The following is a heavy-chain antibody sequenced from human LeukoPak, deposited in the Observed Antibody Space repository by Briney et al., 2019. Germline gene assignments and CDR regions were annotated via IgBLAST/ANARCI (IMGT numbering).Heavy chain of an antibody. V-gene: IGHV3-74*01. J-gene: IGHJ4*02. CDR2: VSSDGTGT. CDR3: ARAYGGNLLDH. Sequence: GGSLRLSCAVSGFTFSPYWMHWVRQAPGRGLVWVSRVSSDGTGTNYADSVQGRFTISSDNAKNTLYLQMNRLRAEDMAVYYCARAYGGNLLDHWGQGTLVAVSS. CDR1: GFTFSPYW. D-gene: IGHD4/OR15-4a*01.